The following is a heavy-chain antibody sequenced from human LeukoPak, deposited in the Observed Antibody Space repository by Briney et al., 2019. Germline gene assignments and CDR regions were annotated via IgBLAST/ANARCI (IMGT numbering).Heavy chain of an antibody. CDR1: GFTFDDYA. J-gene: IGHJ4*02. CDR3: AKDMRWLQSSLFDY. D-gene: IGHD5-24*01. Sequence: GGSLRLSCAASGFTFDDYAMHWVRHAPGKGLEWVSLISGDGGSTYYADSVKGRFTISRDNSKNSLYLQMNSLRTEDTALYYCAKDMRWLQSSLFDYRGQGTLVTVSS. V-gene: IGHV3-43*02. CDR2: ISGDGGST.